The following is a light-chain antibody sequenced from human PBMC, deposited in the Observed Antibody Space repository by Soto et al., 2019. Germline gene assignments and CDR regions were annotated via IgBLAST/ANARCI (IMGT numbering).Light chain of an antibody. Sequence: IVLTQSPATLSLSPGERATLSCRASQSVSSYLAWYQQKPGQAPRLLIYDASNRATGIPARFSGSGSGTDFTLNISSLEPEDFAVYYCQHSNNWWTFGQGPEVHIX. CDR2: DAS. V-gene: IGKV3-11*01. CDR1: QSVSSY. CDR3: QHSNNWWT. J-gene: IGKJ1*01.